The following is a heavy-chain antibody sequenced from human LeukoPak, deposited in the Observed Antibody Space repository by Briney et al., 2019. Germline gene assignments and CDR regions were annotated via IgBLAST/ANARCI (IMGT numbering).Heavy chain of an antibody. V-gene: IGHV4-34*01. Sequence: SETLPLTCAGNGRTFGDYYWSWIRQPPGKGLEWIGEINHSGSTNYNPSLKSRVTISVDTSKNQLSLKLSSVTATDTAVYYCARVVGKGIDYWGQGTLVTVSS. J-gene: IGHJ4*02. CDR2: INHSGST. CDR1: GRTFGDYY. D-gene: IGHD4-23*01. CDR3: ARVVGKGIDY.